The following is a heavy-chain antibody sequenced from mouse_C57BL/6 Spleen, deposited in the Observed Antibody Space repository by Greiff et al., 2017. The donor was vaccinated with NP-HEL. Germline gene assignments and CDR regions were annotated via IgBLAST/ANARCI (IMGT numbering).Heavy chain of an antibody. J-gene: IGHJ4*01. Sequence: EVHLVESGGDLVKPGGSLKLSCAASGFTFRSYGMSWVRQTPDKRLEWVATIRSGGSYTYYPDSGKGRFTISRDNAKNTLYLQMSSLESEDTAMYYCASNLDYYAMDYWGQGTSVTVSS. D-gene: IGHD1-3*01. CDR3: ASNLDYYAMDY. V-gene: IGHV5-6*01. CDR2: IRSGGSYT. CDR1: GFTFRSYG.